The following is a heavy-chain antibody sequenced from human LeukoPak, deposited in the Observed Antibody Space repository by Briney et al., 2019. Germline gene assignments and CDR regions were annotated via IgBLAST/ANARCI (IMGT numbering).Heavy chain of an antibody. CDR3: ARVAVAGDXFDY. Sequence: SCKXSRYTFTGXXXXWVRXAXXQGXEXMGIINPSGGSTSYAQKFQSRVTMTRDTSTSTVYMELSSLRSEDTAVYYCARVAVAGDXFDYWGQGTLXXVSS. J-gene: IGHJ4*02. CDR2: INPSGGST. V-gene: IGHV1-46*01. D-gene: IGHD6-19*01. CDR1: RYTFTGXX.